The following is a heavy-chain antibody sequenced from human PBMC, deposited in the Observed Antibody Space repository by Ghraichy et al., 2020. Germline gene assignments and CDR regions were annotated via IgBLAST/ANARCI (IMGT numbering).Heavy chain of an antibody. J-gene: IGHJ6*02. Sequence: GSLNISCVGSGFALSGFGMNWVRQSPGKGLEWVSYSSSSGRSTFYADSVKGRFTISRDNAKNSLSLQMNSLRDEDTAVYYCARASMVVRFYYYNGMDVWGQGTTVTVSS. D-gene: IGHD2-15*01. CDR3: ARASMVVRFYYYNGMDV. V-gene: IGHV3-48*02. CDR2: SSSSGRST. CDR1: GFALSGFG.